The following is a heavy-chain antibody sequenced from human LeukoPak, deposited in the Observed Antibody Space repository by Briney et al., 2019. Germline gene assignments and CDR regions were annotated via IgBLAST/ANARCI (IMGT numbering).Heavy chain of an antibody. CDR2: IYSGGST. D-gene: IGHD6-19*01. CDR1: GFTVSSNY. V-gene: IGHV3-53*01. CDR3: ARAGGSIRKAGFDY. J-gene: IGHJ4*02. Sequence: GGSLRLSCAASGFTVSSNYMSWVRQAPGKGLEWVSVIYSGGSTYYADSVKGRLTISRDNSKNTLYLQMNSLRAEDTAVYYCARAGGSIRKAGFDYWGQGTLVTVSS.